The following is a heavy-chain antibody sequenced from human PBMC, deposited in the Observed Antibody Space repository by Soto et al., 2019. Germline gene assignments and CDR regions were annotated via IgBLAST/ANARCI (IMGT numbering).Heavy chain of an antibody. CDR3: ARAGPHDTAMIYWFDP. J-gene: IGHJ5*02. Sequence: ASVKVSCKACGDTFTSYAMHWVRRAPGQRIEWMGWINAGNGNTKYSQKFQGRVTITRDTSASTAYMELSSLRSEDTAVYYCARAGPHDTAMIYWFDPWGQGTLVTVSS. D-gene: IGHD5-18*01. V-gene: IGHV1-3*01. CDR1: GDTFTSYA. CDR2: INAGNGNT.